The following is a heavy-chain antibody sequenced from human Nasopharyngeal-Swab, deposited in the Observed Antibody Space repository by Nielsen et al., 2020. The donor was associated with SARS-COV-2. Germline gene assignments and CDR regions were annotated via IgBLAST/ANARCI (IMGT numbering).Heavy chain of an antibody. CDR2: IYYSGST. D-gene: IGHD4-23*01. CDR1: GGSVSSGSYY. CDR3: ARRGSVGDY. J-gene: IGHJ4*02. Sequence: GSLRLSCTVSGGSVSSGSYYWSWIRQPPGKGLEWIGYIYYSGSTNYNPSLKSRVTISVDTSKNQFSLKLSSVTAADTAVYYCARRGSVGDYWGQGTLVTVSS. V-gene: IGHV4-61*01.